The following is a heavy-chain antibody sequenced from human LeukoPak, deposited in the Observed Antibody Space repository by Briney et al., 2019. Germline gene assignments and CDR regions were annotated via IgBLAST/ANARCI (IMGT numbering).Heavy chain of an antibody. D-gene: IGHD5-18*01. V-gene: IGHV1-2*02. J-gene: IGHJ3*02. CDR3: ARAGGGFSYGWGAFDI. CDR1: GYTLTDFY. CDR2: INPDSGGT. Sequence: ASVKVSCKASGYTLTDFYIHWVRQAPGQGLEWMGWINPDSGGTSYAQKFQGRVTMTRDTSISTAYMDLSRLRSDDTAVYYCARAGGGFSYGWGAFDIWGQGTMVTVSS.